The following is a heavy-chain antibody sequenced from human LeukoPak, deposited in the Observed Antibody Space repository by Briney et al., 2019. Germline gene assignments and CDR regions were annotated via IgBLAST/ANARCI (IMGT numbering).Heavy chain of an antibody. CDR1: GFTFSSYS. D-gene: IGHD6-6*01. CDR2: IRSKAYGGTT. CDR3: TRVTYSSSPLYSYYYIYV. Sequence: GGSLRLSCAASGFTFSSYSMSWVRQAPGKGLEWVGFIRSKAYGGTTEYAASVKGRFTISRDDSKSIAYLQMNSLKTEDTAVYYCTRVTYSSSPLYSYYYIYVWGQGTPVTVSS. J-gene: IGHJ6*03. V-gene: IGHV3-49*04.